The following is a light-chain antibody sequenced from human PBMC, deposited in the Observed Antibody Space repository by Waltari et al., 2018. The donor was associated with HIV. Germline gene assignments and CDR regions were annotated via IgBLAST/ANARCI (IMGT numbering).Light chain of an antibody. CDR1: SNNAGYQG. CDR3: SAWDSSLSAWV. Sequence: QAGLTQPPSVSKGLRQTATLTCTGNSNNAGYQGAAWLQQHQGHPPKLLSYRNNNRPSGISERLSASRSGNTAALTITGLQPEDEADYYCSAWDSSLSAWVFGGGTKLTVL. J-gene: IGLJ3*02. V-gene: IGLV10-54*01. CDR2: RNN.